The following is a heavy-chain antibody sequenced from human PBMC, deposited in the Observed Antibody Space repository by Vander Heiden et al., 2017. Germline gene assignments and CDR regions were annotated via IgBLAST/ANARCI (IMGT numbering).Heavy chain of an antibody. CDR2: IYYSGST. CDR3: ASGGLRFLEWLSTDNWFDP. D-gene: IGHD3-3*01. CDR1: GGSISSSSYY. V-gene: IGHV4-39*01. Sequence: QLQLQQSVPGLVKPSETLSLTCTVSGGSISSSSYYWGWIRQPPGKGLEWIGSIYYSGSTYYNPSLKSRVTISVDTSKNQFSLKLSSVTAADTAVYYCASGGLRFLEWLSTDNWFDPWGQGTLVTVSS. J-gene: IGHJ5*02.